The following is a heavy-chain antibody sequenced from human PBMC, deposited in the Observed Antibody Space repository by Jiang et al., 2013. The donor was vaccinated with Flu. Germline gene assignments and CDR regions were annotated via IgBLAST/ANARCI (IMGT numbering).Heavy chain of an antibody. V-gene: IGHV1-69*01. CDR2: IIPIFGTA. Sequence: GIIPIFGTANYAQKFQGRVTITADESTSTAYMELSSLRSEDTAVYYCARGDAFDIWGQGTMVTVSS. CDR3: ARGDAFDI. J-gene: IGHJ3*02.